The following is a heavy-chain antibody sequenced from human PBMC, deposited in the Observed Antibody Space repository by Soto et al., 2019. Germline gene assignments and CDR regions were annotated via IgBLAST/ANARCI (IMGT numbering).Heavy chain of an antibody. CDR2: ISAFNGNT. J-gene: IGHJ4*02. CDR3: ARDGGYGAGSYLDY. CDR1: NYMFGSYG. Sequence: QVQLVQSGAEVKRPGASVKVSCKASNYMFGSYGITWVRQAPGQGPEWMGWISAFNGNTKYPQNLQGRVTMTTDTSTATSDMEFRALRSDDSAMYFCARDGGYGAGSYLDYWGQGTLVTVSS. D-gene: IGHD3-10*01. V-gene: IGHV1-18*04.